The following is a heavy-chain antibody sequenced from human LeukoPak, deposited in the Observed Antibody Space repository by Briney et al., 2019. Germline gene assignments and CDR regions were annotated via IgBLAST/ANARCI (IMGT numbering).Heavy chain of an antibody. D-gene: IGHD6-19*01. J-gene: IGHJ3*02. CDR2: IYHSGST. Sequence: PSQTLSLTCAVSGGSISSGGYSWSWIRQPPGKGLEWIGYIYHSGSTYYNPSLKSRVTISVDTSKNQFSLKLSSVTAADTAVYYCARDPRSPVAGAFDIWGQGTMVTVSS. CDR1: GGSISSGGYS. V-gene: IGHV4-30-2*05. CDR3: ARDPRSPVAGAFDI.